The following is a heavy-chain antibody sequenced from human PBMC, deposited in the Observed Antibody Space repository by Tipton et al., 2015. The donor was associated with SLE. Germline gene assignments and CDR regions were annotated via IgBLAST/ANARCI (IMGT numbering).Heavy chain of an antibody. D-gene: IGHD3-3*01. V-gene: IGHV4-39*07. J-gene: IGHJ2*01. CDR2: IYYSGST. CDR3: ARDRSAYYPYWYFDL. Sequence: TLSLTCTVSGGSISSSSYYWGWIRQPPGKGLEWIGSIYYSGSTYYNPSLKSRVTISVDTPKKQFSLKLSSVTAADTAVYYCARDRSAYYPYWYFDLWGRGTLVTVSS. CDR1: GGSISSSSYY.